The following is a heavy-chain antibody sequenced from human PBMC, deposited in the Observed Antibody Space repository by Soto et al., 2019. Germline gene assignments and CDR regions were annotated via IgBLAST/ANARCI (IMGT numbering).Heavy chain of an antibody. D-gene: IGHD4-17*01. CDR1: GYSISSGYY. Sequence: TLSLTCAVSGYSISSGYYWGWIRQPPGKGLEWIGSIYHSGSTYYNPSLKSRVTISVDTSKNQFSLKLSSVTAADTAVYYCARVTTVTTYYYYHGMDVWGQGTTVTVSS. CDR2: IYHSGST. V-gene: IGHV4-38-2*01. J-gene: IGHJ6*02. CDR3: ARVTTVTTYYYYHGMDV.